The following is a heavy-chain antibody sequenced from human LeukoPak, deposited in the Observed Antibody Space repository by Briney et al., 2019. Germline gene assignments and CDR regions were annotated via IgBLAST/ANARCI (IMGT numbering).Heavy chain of an antibody. CDR1: SGSISSYF. J-gene: IGHJ4*02. V-gene: IGHV4-59*08. D-gene: IGHD4-17*01. CDR3: ASLTTVTQGNFDY. Sequence: PSETLSLTCTVSSGSISSYFWSWIRQPPGKGLEWIGYIYYSGSTNYNPSLKSRVIISVDTSKNQFSLKLSSVTAADTAVYYCASLTTVTQGNFDYWGQGTLVTVSS. CDR2: IYYSGST.